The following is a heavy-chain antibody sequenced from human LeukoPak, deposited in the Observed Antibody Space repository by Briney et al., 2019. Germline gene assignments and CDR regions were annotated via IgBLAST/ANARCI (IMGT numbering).Heavy chain of an antibody. J-gene: IGHJ4*02. CDR3: ARGRGYSYGQFDY. CDR2: MNPNSGNT. V-gene: IGHV1-8*01. Sequence: GASVKVSCKASGYTFTSYDTNWVRQATGQGLEWMGWMNPNSGNTGYAQKFQGRVTMTRNTSISTAYMELSSLRSEDTAVYFCARGRGYSYGQFDYWGQGALVTVSS. CDR1: GYTFTSYD. D-gene: IGHD5-18*01.